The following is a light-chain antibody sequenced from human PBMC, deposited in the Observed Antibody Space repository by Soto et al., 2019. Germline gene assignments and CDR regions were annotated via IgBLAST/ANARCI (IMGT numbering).Light chain of an antibody. CDR2: EVS. CDR1: SSDVGAYNY. V-gene: IGLV2-14*01. J-gene: IGLJ3*02. Sequence: QSVLTQPASVSGSPGQSITISCTGTSSDVGAYNYVSWFQQYPGKAPKLLIYEVSYRPSGVSVRFSGSKSGNTASLTISGLQAEDEADFYCSSFTSSSTWVFGGGTKLT. CDR3: SSFTSSSTWV.